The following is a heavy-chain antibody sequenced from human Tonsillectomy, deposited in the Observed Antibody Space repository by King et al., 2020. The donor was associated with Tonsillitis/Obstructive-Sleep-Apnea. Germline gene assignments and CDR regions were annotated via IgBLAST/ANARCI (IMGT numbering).Heavy chain of an antibody. D-gene: IGHD3-3*01. CDR1: GFIFSSYA. V-gene: IGHV3-30*01. Sequence: VQLVESGGGVVQPGRSLRLSCAASGFIFSSYAMHWVRQAPGKGLEWVAVISYDGSNKYYADSVKGRFTISRDNSKNTLYLQMNSLRAEDTGVYYCAGSWEWLLSRIDYWGQGTLVTVSS. J-gene: IGHJ4*02. CDR3: AGSWEWLLSRIDY. CDR2: ISYDGSNK.